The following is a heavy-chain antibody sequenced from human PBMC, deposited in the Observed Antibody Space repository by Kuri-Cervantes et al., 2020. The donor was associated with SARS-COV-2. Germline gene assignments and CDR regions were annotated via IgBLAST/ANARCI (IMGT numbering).Heavy chain of an antibody. Sequence: GESLEISCAASGFTFSSYAMSWVRQAPGKGLEWVSAISGSGGSTYYADSVKGRFTISRDNSKNTLYLQMNSLRAEDTAVYYCAKDVELRYFDWLPPSYYFDYWGQGTLVTVSS. CDR2: ISGSGGST. V-gene: IGHV3-23*01. CDR1: GFTFSSYA. D-gene: IGHD3-9*01. CDR3: AKDVELRYFDWLPPSYYFDY. J-gene: IGHJ4*02.